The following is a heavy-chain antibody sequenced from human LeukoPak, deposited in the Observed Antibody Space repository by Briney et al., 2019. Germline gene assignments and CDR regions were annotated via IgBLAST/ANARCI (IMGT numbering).Heavy chain of an antibody. CDR1: GFTVSSNY. V-gene: IGHV3-11*04. CDR2: ISSSGSTI. CDR3: ARVSYYDSSGYYFDY. J-gene: IGHJ4*02. D-gene: IGHD3-22*01. Sequence: GGSLRLSCAASGFTVSSNYMSWVRQAPGKGLEWVSYISSSGSTIYYADSVKGRFTISRDNAKNSLYLQMNSLRAEDTAVYYCARVSYYDSSGYYFDYWGQGTLVTVSS.